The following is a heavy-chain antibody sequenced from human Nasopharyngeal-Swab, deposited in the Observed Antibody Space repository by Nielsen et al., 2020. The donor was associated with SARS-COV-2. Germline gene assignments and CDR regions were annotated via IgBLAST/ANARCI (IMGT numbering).Heavy chain of an antibody. CDR2: IYYSGST. Sequence: GSLRLSCTASGGSVSSGSYYWSWIRQPPGKGLEWIGYIYYSGSTNYNPSLKSRVTISVDTSKNQFSLKLSSVTAADTAVYYCARDHYGSGSPSMDVWGQGTTVTVSS. CDR1: GGSVSSGSYY. D-gene: IGHD3-10*01. CDR3: ARDHYGSGSPSMDV. V-gene: IGHV4-61*01. J-gene: IGHJ6*02.